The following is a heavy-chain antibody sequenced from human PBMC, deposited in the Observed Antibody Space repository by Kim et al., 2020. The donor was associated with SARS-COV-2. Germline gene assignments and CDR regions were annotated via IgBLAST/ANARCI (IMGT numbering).Heavy chain of an antibody. CDR3: ARGLVPQYSGSVGGVQDY. V-gene: IGHV3-30-3*01. CDR1: GFTFSSYA. J-gene: IGHJ4*02. CDR2: ISYDGSNK. D-gene: IGHD1-26*01. Sequence: GGSLRLSCAASGFTFSSYAMHWVRQAPGKGLEWVAVISYDGSNKYYADSVKGRFTISRDNSKNTLYLQMNSLRAEDTAVYYCARGLVPQYSGSVGGVQDYWGEGTLRT.